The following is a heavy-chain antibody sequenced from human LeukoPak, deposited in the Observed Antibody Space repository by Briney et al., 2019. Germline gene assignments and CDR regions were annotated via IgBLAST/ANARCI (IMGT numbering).Heavy chain of an antibody. J-gene: IGHJ4*02. CDR2: INHSGST. V-gene: IGHV4-34*01. D-gene: IGHD6-13*01. Sequence: SETLSLTCAVYGGSFSGYYWSWIRQPPGKGLEWIGEINHSGSTNYNPSIKSRVTISVDTSKNQFSLKLSSVTAADTAVYYCARVRGYSGFDYWGQGTLVTVSS. CDR1: GGSFSGYY. CDR3: ARVRGYSGFDY.